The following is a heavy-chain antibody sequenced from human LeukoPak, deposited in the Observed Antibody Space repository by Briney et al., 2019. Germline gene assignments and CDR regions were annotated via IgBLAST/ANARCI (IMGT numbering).Heavy chain of an antibody. CDR1: GGSISSGGYS. Sequence: PSETLSLTCAVSGGSISSGGYSWSWIRQPPGKGLEWIGYISYIGSTNYNPSLKSRVTISIDTSKNQFSLKLTSVTAADTAVYYCARDLVTVTKGFDIWGQGTVVSVSS. V-gene: IGHV4-61*08. D-gene: IGHD4-17*01. J-gene: IGHJ3*02. CDR2: ISYIGST. CDR3: ARDLVTVTKGFDI.